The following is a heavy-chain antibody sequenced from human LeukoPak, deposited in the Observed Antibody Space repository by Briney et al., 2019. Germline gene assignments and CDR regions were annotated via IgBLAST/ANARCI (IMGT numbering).Heavy chain of an antibody. D-gene: IGHD3-3*01. Sequence: SETLSLTCTVSGGSISSSSYYWGWIRQPPGKALEWIGYIYYSGSTNYNPSLKSRVTISVDTSKNQVSLKLSSGTAADTAVYYCARAKEERVFLGGFDIWGQGTMVTVSS. J-gene: IGHJ3*02. CDR2: IYYSGST. V-gene: IGHV4-61*05. CDR3: ARAKEERVFLGGFDI. CDR1: GGSISSSSYY.